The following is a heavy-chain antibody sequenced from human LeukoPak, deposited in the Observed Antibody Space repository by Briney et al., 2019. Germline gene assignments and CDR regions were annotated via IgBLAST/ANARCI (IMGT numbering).Heavy chain of an antibody. Sequence: GGSLRLSCAASGLTFSNYAMNWVRQASGRGLEWVSGITDSGRKTYYADSVKGRFSISRDNSKNTVYLQMSDLRAEDTAVYYCAKITKATTPNYWGQGTLVTVSS. D-gene: IGHD4-17*01. CDR2: ITDSGRKT. J-gene: IGHJ4*02. V-gene: IGHV3-23*01. CDR3: AKITKATTPNY. CDR1: GLTFSNYA.